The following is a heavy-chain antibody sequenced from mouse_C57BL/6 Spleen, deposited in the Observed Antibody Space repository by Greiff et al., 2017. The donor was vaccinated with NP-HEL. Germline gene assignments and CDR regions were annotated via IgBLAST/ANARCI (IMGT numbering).Heavy chain of an antibody. CDR3: ARANWDPDAMDY. Sequence: VQLVESGPGLVKPSQSLSLTCSVTGYSITSGYYWNWIRQFPGNKLEWMGYISYDGSNNYNPSLKNRISITRDTSKNPFFLKLNSVTTEDTATDDCARANWDPDAMDYWGQGTSVTVSS. J-gene: IGHJ4*01. D-gene: IGHD4-1*01. CDR1: GYSITSGYY. V-gene: IGHV3-6*01. CDR2: ISYDGSN.